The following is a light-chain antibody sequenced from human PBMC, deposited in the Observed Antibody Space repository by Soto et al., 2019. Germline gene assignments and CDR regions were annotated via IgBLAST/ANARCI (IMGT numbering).Light chain of an antibody. V-gene: IGLV1-51*02. J-gene: IGLJ2*01. CDR3: GTWYSSLSAGEVV. CDR1: SSNIGNNS. CDR2: ENN. Sequence: QSVLTQPPSVSAAPGQKVTISCSGSSSNIGNNSVYWYQQLPGTAPKLLIYENNKRPSGIPDRFSGSKSGTSATLGITGLQTGDEDDYYCGTWYSSLSAGEVVFGGGTKLTVL.